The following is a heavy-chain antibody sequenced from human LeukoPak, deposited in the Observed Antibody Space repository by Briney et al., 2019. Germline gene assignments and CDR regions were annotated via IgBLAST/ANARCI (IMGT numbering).Heavy chain of an antibody. Sequence: GGSLRLSCAASGFTFSDHCVDWVRQAPGKGLEWVGRTRNKPDSYTTDYAASVKGRFTISRDDSKNSLYLQMNSLKTEDTAVYYCASSIAAAVDYWGQGTLVTVSS. CDR3: ASSIAAAVDY. CDR1: GFTFSDHC. V-gene: IGHV3-72*01. D-gene: IGHD6-13*01. CDR2: TRNKPDSYTT. J-gene: IGHJ4*02.